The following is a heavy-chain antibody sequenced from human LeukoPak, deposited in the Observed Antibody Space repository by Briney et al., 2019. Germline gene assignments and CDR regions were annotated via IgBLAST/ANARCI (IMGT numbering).Heavy chain of an antibody. CDR3: ARGVGAVATAFDI. J-gene: IGHJ3*02. CDR1: GGSISSYY. V-gene: IGHV4-59*01. Sequence: SETLSLTCTVSGGSISSYYWSWIHQPPGKGLEWMGYIYYSGSTNYNPSLKSRVTISVDTSKNQFSLKLSSVTAADTAVYYCARGVGAVATAFDIWGQGTMVTVSS. CDR2: IYYSGST. D-gene: IGHD5-12*01.